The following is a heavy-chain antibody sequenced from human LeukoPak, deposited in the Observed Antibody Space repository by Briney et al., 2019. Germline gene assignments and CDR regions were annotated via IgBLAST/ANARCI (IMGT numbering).Heavy chain of an antibody. CDR1: GGSISSGGYY. CDR2: IYYSGST. D-gene: IGHD1-26*01. J-gene: IGHJ5*02. Sequence: SETLSLTCTVSGGSISSGGYYWSWIRQHPGKGLEWIGYIYYSGSTYYNPSLKSRVTISVDTSKNQFSLKLSSVTAADTAVYFCARDAIVGGDSNWFDPWGQGILVTVSS. V-gene: IGHV4-31*03. CDR3: ARDAIVGGDSNWFDP.